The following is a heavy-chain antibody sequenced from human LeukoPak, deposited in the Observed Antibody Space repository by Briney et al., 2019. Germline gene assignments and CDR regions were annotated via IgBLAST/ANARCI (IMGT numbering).Heavy chain of an antibody. CDR1: GGSISSGDFY. Sequence: SETLSLTCTVSGGSISSGDFYWSWIRQPPGKGLEWIGYIYYSGSTYYIPSLKSRVTISVDTSKNQFSLKLSSVTAADTAVYYCARVNYGSATKEDYWGQGTLVTVSS. D-gene: IGHD3-10*01. CDR3: ARVNYGSATKEDY. V-gene: IGHV4-30-4*08. CDR2: IYYSGST. J-gene: IGHJ4*02.